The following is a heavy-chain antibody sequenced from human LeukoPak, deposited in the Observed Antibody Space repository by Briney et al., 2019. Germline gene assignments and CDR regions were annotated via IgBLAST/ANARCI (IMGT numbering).Heavy chain of an antibody. CDR2: IYSGGST. V-gene: IGHV3-66*02. J-gene: IGHJ3*02. D-gene: IGHD6-19*01. CDR1: GFTATSDY. Sequence: GGSLRLSCAASGFTATSDYMSWGRQAPGKGLEWGSVIYSGGSTYPADSVKGRFTISRDSSKTTVYLQMNSMRVEDTPVYYCASLAGDIWGQGTMVTVSS. CDR3: ASLAGDI.